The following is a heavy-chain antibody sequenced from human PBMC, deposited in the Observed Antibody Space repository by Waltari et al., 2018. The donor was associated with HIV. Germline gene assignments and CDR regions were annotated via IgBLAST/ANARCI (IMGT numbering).Heavy chain of an antibody. CDR2: IYYSGST. J-gene: IGHJ5*02. Sequence: QLQLQESGPGLVKPSETLSLTCTVSGGSISSSSYYWGWIRQPPGKGLEWIGSIYYSGSTYYNPSLKSRVTISVDTSKNQFSLKLSSVTAADTAVYYCARYYKQQLVLNWFDPWGQGTLVTVSS. CDR3: ARYYKQQLVLNWFDP. CDR1: GGSISSSSYY. V-gene: IGHV4-39*01. D-gene: IGHD6-13*01.